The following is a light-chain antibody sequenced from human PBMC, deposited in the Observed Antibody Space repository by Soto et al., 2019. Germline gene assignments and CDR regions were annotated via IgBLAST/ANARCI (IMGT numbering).Light chain of an antibody. CDR1: QSVSSK. Sequence: VTQSAGALSLSTGERATLSFRASQSVSSKLAWYQQKPGQAPRLLIYGASIRATGIPDRFSGSGSGTDFTLTISSLEPEDFPVYYCQQRSNWPTFGQGTRLEIK. CDR2: GAS. CDR3: QQRSNWPT. V-gene: IGKV3-11*01. J-gene: IGKJ5*01.